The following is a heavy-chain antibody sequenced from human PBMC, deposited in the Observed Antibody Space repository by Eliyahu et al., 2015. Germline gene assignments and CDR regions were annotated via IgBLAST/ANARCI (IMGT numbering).Heavy chain of an antibody. D-gene: IGHD5-18*01. CDR3: ARGPRLWLYFDY. CDR1: GXSFXGYY. CDR2: INHSGST. Sequence: QVQLQQWGAGLLKPSEXLSLTCAVYGXSFXGYYWXWIRQPPGXGLXXIGEINHSGSTNYNPSLKSRVTISVDTSKNQFSLKLSSVTAADTAVYYCARGPRLWLYFDYWGQGTLVTVSS. J-gene: IGHJ4*02. V-gene: IGHV4-34*01.